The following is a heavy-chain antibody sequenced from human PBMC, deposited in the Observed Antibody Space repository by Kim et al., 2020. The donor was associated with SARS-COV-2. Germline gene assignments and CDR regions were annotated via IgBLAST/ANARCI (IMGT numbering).Heavy chain of an antibody. CDR1: GYTFTSYA. J-gene: IGHJ5*02. CDR3: ARVIGYCSSTSCYGNWFDP. V-gene: IGHV1-3*01. CDR2: INAGNGNT. D-gene: IGHD2-2*01. Sequence: ASVKVSCKASGYTFTSYAMHWVRQAPGQRLEWMGWINAGNGNTKYSQKFQGRVTITRDTSASTAYMELSSLRSEDTAVYYCARVIGYCSSTSCYGNWFDPWGQGTLVTVSS.